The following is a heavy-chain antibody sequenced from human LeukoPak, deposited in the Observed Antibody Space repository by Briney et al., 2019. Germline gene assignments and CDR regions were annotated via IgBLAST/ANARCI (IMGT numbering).Heavy chain of an antibody. CDR3: ARAPHSTSPGDYFDY. CDR2: ISSSGSTI. Sequence: GGSLRLSCAASGLTFSDYYMSWIRQAPGKGLEWGSYISSSGSTIYYADSVKGRFTISRDNAKNSLYLQMNSLRVEDTAVYYCARAPHSTSPGDYFDYWGQGTLVTVSS. CDR1: GLTFSDYY. J-gene: IGHJ4*02. D-gene: IGHD2-2*01. V-gene: IGHV3-11*04.